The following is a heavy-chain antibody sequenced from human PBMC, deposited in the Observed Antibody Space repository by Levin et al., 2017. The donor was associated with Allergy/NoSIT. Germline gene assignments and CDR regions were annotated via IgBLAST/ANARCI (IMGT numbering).Heavy chain of an antibody. CDR1: GGSFSGYY. CDR2: INHSGST. V-gene: IGHV4-34*01. J-gene: IGHJ5*02. CDR3: ARGYCTGGSCYGGRHPNWFDP. D-gene: IGHD2-15*01. Sequence: PSETLSLTCAVYGGSFSGYYWSWIRQPPGKGLEWIGEINHSGSTNYNPSLKSRVTISVDTSKNQFSLKLSSVTAADTAVYACARGYCTGGSCYGGRHPNWFDPWGQGTLVTVSS.